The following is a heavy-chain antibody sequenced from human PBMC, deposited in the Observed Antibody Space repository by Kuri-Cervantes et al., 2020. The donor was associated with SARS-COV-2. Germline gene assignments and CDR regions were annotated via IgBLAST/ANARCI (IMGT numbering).Heavy chain of an antibody. V-gene: IGHV3-23*01. J-gene: IGHJ6*02. D-gene: IGHD6-19*01. Sequence: GESLKISCAASGFTFSSYAMSWVRQAPGKGLEWVSAISGSGGSTYYADSVKGRFTISRDNSKNTLYLQMNSLRAEDTAVYYCAKAWRGQWLASSYYYGMDVWGQGTTVTVSS. CDR3: AKAWRGQWLASSYYYGMDV. CDR2: ISGSGGST. CDR1: GFTFSSYA.